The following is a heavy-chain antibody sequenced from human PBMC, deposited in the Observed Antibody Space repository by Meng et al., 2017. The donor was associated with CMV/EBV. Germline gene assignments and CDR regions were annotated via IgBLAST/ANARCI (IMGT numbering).Heavy chain of an antibody. J-gene: IGHJ4*02. CDR1: GGSNRRYD. V-gene: IGHV4-59*01. CDR3: ARAGSSGWFEPYFDY. Sequence: VYGGSNRRYDWSWIRQPPGKGLEWIGYIYYSGSTNYNPSLKSRVTISVDTSKNQFSLKLSSVTAADTAVYYCARAGSSGWFEPYFDYWGQGTLVTVSS. D-gene: IGHD6-19*01. CDR2: IYYSGST.